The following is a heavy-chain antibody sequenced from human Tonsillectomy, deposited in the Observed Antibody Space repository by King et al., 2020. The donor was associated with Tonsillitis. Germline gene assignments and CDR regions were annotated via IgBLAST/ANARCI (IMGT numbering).Heavy chain of an antibody. D-gene: IGHD3-10*01. CDR1: GGSISSGGYY. CDR3: ASRHMVRDLDAFDI. CDR2: IYYSGST. V-gene: IGHV4-31*03. Sequence: QLQESGPGLVKXSQTLSLTCTVSGGSISSGGYYWSWIRQHPGKGLEWIGYIYYSGSTYYNPSLKSRVTISVDTSKNQFSLKLSSVTAADTAVYYCASRHMVRDLDAFDIWGQGTMVTVSS. J-gene: IGHJ3*02.